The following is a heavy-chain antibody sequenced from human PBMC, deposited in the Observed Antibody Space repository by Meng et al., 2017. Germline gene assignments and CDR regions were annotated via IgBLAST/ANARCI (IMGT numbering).Heavy chain of an antibody. CDR1: GGSISSGSYD. CDR2: IYTSGST. V-gene: IGHV4-61*02. Sequence: HVQLKEWSSGLVKPSQTLSLTCTVSGGSISSGSYDWSWIRQPAGKGLEWIGRIYTSGSTNYNPSLKSRVTISVDTSKNQFSLKLSSVTSADTAVYYCARSGGYYYGEEYYFDYWGQGTLVTVSS. J-gene: IGHJ4*02. D-gene: IGHD3-22*01. CDR3: ARSGGYYYGEEYYFDY.